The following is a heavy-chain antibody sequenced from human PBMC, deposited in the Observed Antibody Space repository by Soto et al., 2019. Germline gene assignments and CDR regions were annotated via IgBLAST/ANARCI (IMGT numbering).Heavy chain of an antibody. D-gene: IGHD5-12*01. CDR3: AKSKAARIVATPRPFDY. Sequence: PGGSLRLSCAGSGFTFSSYSMNWVRQAPGKGLEWVSSISSSSSYIYYADSVKGRFTISRDNAKNSLYLQMNSLRAEDTAVYYCAKSKAARIVATPRPFDYWGQGTLVTVSS. V-gene: IGHV3-21*01. CDR1: GFTFSSYS. CDR2: ISSSSSYI. J-gene: IGHJ4*02.